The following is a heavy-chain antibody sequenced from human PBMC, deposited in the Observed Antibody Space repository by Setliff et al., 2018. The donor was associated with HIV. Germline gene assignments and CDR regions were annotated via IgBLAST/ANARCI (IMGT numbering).Heavy chain of an antibody. V-gene: IGHV4-4*02. CDR1: GGSIRTGDW. Sequence: PSETLSLTCAVSGGSIRTGDWWSWVRQSPGKGLEWIGEISHGGSANYNPSLRSRVTISVDTSSNQFSLKLSSVTAADTAVYYCARDYYDDTYYSPGIYYLYYMDVWGKGTTVTVSS. CDR3: ARDYYDDTYYSPGIYYLYYMDV. CDR2: ISHGGSA. J-gene: IGHJ6*03. D-gene: IGHD3-10*01.